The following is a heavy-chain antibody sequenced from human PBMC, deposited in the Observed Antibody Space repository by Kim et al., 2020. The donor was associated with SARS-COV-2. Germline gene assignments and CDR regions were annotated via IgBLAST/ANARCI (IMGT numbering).Heavy chain of an antibody. V-gene: IGHV3-74*01. CDR2: INSDGSDT. Sequence: GGSLRLSCTASGFTFSGYWMHWVRQAPGKGLVWVSRINSDGSDTIYADSVKGRVTVSRDNAKNTLYLQMNRLRAEDTAVYYCARDLEWGTTVSSGYIYHYYGLDVWGHGTSVTVSS. J-gene: IGHJ6*02. CDR3: ARDLEWGTTVSSGYIYHYYGLDV. D-gene: IGHD3-22*01. CDR1: GFTFSGYW.